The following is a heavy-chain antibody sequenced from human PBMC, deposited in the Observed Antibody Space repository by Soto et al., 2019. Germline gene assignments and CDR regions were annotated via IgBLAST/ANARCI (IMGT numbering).Heavy chain of an antibody. D-gene: IGHD3-9*01. Sequence: QVQLVESGGGVVQPGRSLRLSCAASGFTFSSYGMHWVRQAPGKGLEWVAVISYDGSNKYYADSVKGRFTISRDNSKNMLYLQMNSLRAEDTAVYYCAPTAFDPSDYWGQGTLVTVSS. V-gene: IGHV3-30*03. CDR2: ISYDGSNK. CDR3: APTAFDPSDY. J-gene: IGHJ4*02. CDR1: GFTFSSYG.